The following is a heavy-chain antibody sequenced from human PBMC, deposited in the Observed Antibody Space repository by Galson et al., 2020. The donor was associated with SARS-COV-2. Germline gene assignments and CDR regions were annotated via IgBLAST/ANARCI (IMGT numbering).Heavy chain of an antibody. D-gene: IGHD3-22*01. V-gene: IGHV1-69*13. CDR3: ARVRKGGYYDSRPEWGWFDP. Sequence: SVKVSCKASGGTFSSYAISWVRQAPGQGLEWMGGIIPIFGTANYAQKFQGRVTITADESTSTAYMELSSLRSEDTAVYYCARVRKGGYYDSRPEWGWFDPWGQGTLVTVSS. CDR1: GGTFSSYA. J-gene: IGHJ5*02. CDR2: IIPIFGTA.